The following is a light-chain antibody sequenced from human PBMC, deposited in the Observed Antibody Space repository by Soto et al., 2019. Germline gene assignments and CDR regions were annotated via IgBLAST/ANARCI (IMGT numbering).Light chain of an antibody. Sequence: PGERVTLSCRASQSVTTYLAWYQQKPGQAPRLLIYDATNRATGIPARFSGSGSGTEFTLTISSLQSEDFAVYYCQQYNSWPLTFGGGTKVDIK. CDR1: QSVTTY. CDR2: DAT. V-gene: IGKV3D-15*01. CDR3: QQYNSWPLT. J-gene: IGKJ4*01.